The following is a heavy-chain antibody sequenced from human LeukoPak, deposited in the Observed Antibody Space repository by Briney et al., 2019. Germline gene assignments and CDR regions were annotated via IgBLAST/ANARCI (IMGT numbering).Heavy chain of an antibody. CDR2: IKQDGSEK. J-gene: IGHJ3*02. CDR3: ARDYVYSSSWYFVEDAFDI. Sequence: GGSLRLSCAASGFTFSSYWMSWVRQAPGKGLEWVANIKQDGSEKYYVDSVKGRFTISRDNAKNSLYLQMNSLRAEDTAVYYCARDYVYSSSWYFVEDAFDIWGQGTMVTVSS. CDR1: GFTFSSYW. V-gene: IGHV3-7*01. D-gene: IGHD6-13*01.